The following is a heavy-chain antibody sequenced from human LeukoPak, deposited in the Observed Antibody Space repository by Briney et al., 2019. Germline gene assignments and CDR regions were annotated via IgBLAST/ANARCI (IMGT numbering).Heavy chain of an antibody. D-gene: IGHD4-11*01. V-gene: IGHV1-2*02. J-gene: IGHJ5*02. CDR1: GYTFTGYY. CDR3: ARDYSIPNWFDP. CDR2: INPNSGGT. Sequence: ASVTVSCKASGYTFTGYYMHWVRQAPGQGLEWMGWINPNSGGTNYAQKFQGRVTMTRDTSISTAYMELSRLRSDDTAVYYCARDYSIPNWFDPWGQGTLVTVSS.